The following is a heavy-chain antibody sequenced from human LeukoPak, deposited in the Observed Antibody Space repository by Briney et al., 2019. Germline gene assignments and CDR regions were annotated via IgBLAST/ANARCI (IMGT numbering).Heavy chain of an antibody. D-gene: IGHD6-13*01. CDR3: ARGTRYSSSWDIEEYFDY. CDR1: EFSFSSYW. CDR2: IDSDGSST. Sequence: PGGSLRLSCAASEFSFSSYWMHWVRQAPGKGLVWVSRIDSDGSSTSYADSVKGRFTISRDNAKNTLYLQMNSLRAEDMSVYYCARGTRYSSSWDIEEYFDYWGQGTLVTVSS. V-gene: IGHV3-74*01. J-gene: IGHJ4*02.